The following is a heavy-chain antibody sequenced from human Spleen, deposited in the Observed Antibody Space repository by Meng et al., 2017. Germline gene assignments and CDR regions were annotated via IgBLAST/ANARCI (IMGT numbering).Heavy chain of an antibody. CDR1: GFTLDVYG. V-gene: IGHV3-20*04. J-gene: IGHJ3*02. Sequence: GESLKIPCAASGFTLDVYGMSRVRQASGKGLQWVSGISRNGGSTGYVDSVKGRFTISRDNSKNTVYLQMTSLRAEDKAVYYCQMTQNAFGIWGQGTMVTVSS. CDR3: QMTQNAFGI. CDR2: ISRNGGST.